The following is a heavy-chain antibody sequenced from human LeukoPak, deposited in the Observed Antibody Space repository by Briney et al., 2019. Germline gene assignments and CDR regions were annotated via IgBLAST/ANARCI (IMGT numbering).Heavy chain of an antibody. CDR3: ARLHTMVRGVFDY. CDR2: IYYSGST. V-gene: IGHV4-39*01. D-gene: IGHD3-10*01. Sequence: SETLSLTCTVSGGSISSSSYYWGWIRQPPGKGLEWIGSIYYSGSTYYNPSLKSRVTISVDTSKNQFSLKLSSVTAADTAVYYCARLHTMVRGVFDYWGQGTLVTVSS. J-gene: IGHJ4*02. CDR1: GGSISSSSYY.